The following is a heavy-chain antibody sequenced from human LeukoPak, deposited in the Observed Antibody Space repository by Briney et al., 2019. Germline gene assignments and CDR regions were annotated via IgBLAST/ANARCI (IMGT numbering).Heavy chain of an antibody. CDR2: MNPNSGDT. D-gene: IGHD7-27*01. J-gene: IGHJ4*02. Sequence: ASVKVSCKASGYTFTSYDFNWVRQATGQRPEWMGWMNPNSGDTGYAQKFQDRVTMTRNTSISTAYMELSSLRSDDTAVYYCARGPPNWGYDYWGPGTLVTVSS. CDR3: ARGPPNWGYDY. CDR1: GYTFTSYD. V-gene: IGHV1-8*01.